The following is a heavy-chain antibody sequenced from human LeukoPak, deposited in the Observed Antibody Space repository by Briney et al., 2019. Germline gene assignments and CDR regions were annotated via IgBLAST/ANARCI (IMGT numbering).Heavy chain of an antibody. D-gene: IGHD6-13*01. V-gene: IGHV4-59*08. J-gene: IGHJ4*02. CDR2: IYYSGST. CDR3: ARHRGGSRQQLVTYYFDY. Sequence: SETLSLTCTVSGGSISSYYWSWIRQPPGKGLEWTEYIYYSGSTNYNPSLKSRVTISVDTSKNQFSLKLSSVTAADTAVYYCARHRGGSRQQLVTYYFDYWGQGTLVTVSS. CDR1: GGSISSYY.